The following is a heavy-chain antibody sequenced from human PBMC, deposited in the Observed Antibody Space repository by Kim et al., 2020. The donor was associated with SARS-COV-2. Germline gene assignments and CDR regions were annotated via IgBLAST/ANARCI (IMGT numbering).Heavy chain of an antibody. J-gene: IGHJ4*02. CDR2: VNPNSGNT. CDR3: ARGIGEADERGDY. CDR1: GYTFTSHN. Sequence: ASVKVSCKASGYTFTSHNINWVRQATGQGLEWMGWVNPNSGNTGYVQKFQGKVTMTSNTSISTAYMELSSLRSEDTAVYYCARGIGEADERGDYWGQGTQVTVSS. D-gene: IGHD6-19*01. V-gene: IGHV1-8*02.